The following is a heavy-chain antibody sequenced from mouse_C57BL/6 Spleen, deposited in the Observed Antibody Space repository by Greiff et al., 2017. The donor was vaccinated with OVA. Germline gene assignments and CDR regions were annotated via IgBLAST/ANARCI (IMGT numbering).Heavy chain of an antibody. J-gene: IGHJ3*01. Sequence: QVQLKESGAELMKPGASVKLSCKATGYTFTGYWIEWVKQRPGHGLEWIGEILPGSGSTNYNEKFKGKATFTADTSSNTAYMQLSSLTTEDSAIYYCAGGPNYDCDVKAWFAYWGQGTLVTVSA. V-gene: IGHV1-9*01. CDR1: GYTFTGYW. CDR2: ILPGSGST. D-gene: IGHD2-4*01. CDR3: AGGPNYDCDVKAWFAY.